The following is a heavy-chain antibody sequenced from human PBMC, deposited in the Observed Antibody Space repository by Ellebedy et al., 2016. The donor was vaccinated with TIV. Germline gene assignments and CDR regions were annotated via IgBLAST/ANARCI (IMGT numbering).Heavy chain of an antibody. CDR2: IFPGDSDT. CDR1: GYSFTSYW. J-gene: IGHJ4*02. Sequence: PGGSLRLSCKGSGYSFTSYWIGWVRQMPGKGLEWMGIIFPGDSDTRYSPSFQGQVTISAEKSISTAYLQWSSLKASDTAMYYCVGLRREVYTYWGQGTLVTVSS. D-gene: IGHD5-24*01. CDR3: VGLRREVYTY. V-gene: IGHV5-51*01.